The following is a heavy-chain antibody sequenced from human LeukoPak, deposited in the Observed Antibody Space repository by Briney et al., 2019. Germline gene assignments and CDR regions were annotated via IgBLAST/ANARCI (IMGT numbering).Heavy chain of an antibody. CDR1: GGTFSSYA. Sequence: GASVKVSCKASGGTFSSYAISWVRQAPGQGLEWMGRISPILGIANYAQKFQGRVTITADKSTSTAYMELSSLRSEDTAVYYCARDRLVRSMAHSWGWFDAWGQGTLVTVSS. V-gene: IGHV1-69*04. J-gene: IGHJ5*02. CDR3: ARDRLVRSMAHSWGWFDA. CDR2: ISPILGIA. D-gene: IGHD3-10*01.